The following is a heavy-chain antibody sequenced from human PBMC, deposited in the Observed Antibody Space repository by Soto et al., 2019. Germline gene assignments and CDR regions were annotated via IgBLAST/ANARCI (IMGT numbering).Heavy chain of an antibody. J-gene: IGHJ4*02. V-gene: IGHV4-31*02. CDR2: IYNSGNT. CDR3: ASQVTFAFDY. Sequence: WTWIRQLPGKSLEWIGYIYNSGNTQYNPSLKSRVTISIDTSTNQYSLILTSVTAADTAVYYCASQVTFAFDYWGQGTLVTVSS. D-gene: IGHD2-21*02.